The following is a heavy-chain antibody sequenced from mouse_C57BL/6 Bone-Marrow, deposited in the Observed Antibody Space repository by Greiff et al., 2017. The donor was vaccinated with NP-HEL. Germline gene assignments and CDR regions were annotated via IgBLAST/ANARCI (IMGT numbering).Heavy chain of an antibody. CDR3: ARLTTVVDFDY. Sequence: VQLQQSGAELVRPGASVKLSCKASGYTFTDYYINWVKQRPGQGLEWIARIYPGSGNTYYNEKFKGKATLTAEKSPSTAYMQLSSLTSEDSAVYFCARLTTVVDFDYWGQGTTLTVSS. D-gene: IGHD1-1*01. J-gene: IGHJ2*01. CDR2: IYPGSGNT. V-gene: IGHV1-76*01. CDR1: GYTFTDYY.